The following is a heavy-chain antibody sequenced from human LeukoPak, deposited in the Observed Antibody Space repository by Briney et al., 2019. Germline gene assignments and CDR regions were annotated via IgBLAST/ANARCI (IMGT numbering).Heavy chain of an antibody. CDR3: ARADYSSLSFDY. CDR2: ISSSSSYI. J-gene: IGHJ4*02. CDR1: GFTFSSYS. Sequence: PGGSLRLSCAASGFTFSSYSMNWVRQAPGKGLEWVSSISSSSSYIYYADSVKGRFTISRDNAKNSLYLQMNSLRAEDTAVYYCARADYSSLSFDYWGQGTLVTVSS. V-gene: IGHV3-21*01. D-gene: IGHD6-6*01.